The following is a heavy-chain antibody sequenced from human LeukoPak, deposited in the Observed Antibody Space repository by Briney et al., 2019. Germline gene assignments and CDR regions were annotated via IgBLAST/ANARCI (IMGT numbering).Heavy chain of an antibody. CDR2: IYTSGST. D-gene: IGHD2-15*01. CDR3: AKGLQRVVAATAFWFDP. V-gene: IGHV4-61*02. CDR1: GGSINSGTYY. Sequence: SETLSLTCNVSGGSINSGTYYWSWIRQPAGKGLEWIGRIYTSGSTNYNPSLESRVTMSLDTSKNQFSLKLSSVTAADTAVYYCAKGLQRVVAATAFWFDPWGQGTLVTVSS. J-gene: IGHJ5*02.